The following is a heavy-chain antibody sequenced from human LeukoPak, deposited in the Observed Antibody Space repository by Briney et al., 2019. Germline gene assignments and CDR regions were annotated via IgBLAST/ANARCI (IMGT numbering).Heavy chain of an antibody. CDR2: IYHSGST. Sequence: PSQTLSLTCAVSGGSISSSNWWSWVRQPPGKGLEWIGEIYHSGSTNYNPSLKSRVTISVDKSKNQFSLKLSSVTAADTAVYYCARVPTGQQLHRSIDYWGQGTLVTVSS. J-gene: IGHJ4*02. V-gene: IGHV4-4*02. CDR1: GGSISSSNW. D-gene: IGHD6-13*01. CDR3: ARVPTGQQLHRSIDY.